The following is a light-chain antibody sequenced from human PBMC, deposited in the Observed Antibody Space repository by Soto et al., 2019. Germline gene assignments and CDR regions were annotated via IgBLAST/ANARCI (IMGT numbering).Light chain of an antibody. CDR2: KAS. J-gene: IGKJ3*01. V-gene: IGKV1-5*03. Sequence: DIQMTQSPSTLSASVGDRVTITCRASQSISSWLAWYQQKPGKAPKLLIYKASSLESGVPSRFSGSGSGTEFTLTISSLQPDDFATYYGQQYNSYSLFGPGTKVDIK. CDR1: QSISSW. CDR3: QQYNSYSL.